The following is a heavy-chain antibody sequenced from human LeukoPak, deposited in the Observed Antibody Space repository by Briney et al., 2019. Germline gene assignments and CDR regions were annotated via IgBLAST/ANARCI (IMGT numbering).Heavy chain of an antibody. D-gene: IGHD6-19*01. CDR1: GYTFTSYD. V-gene: IGHV1-8*01. CDR2: MNPNSGNT. J-gene: IGHJ3*02. Sequence: GASVKVSCKASGYTFTSYDINWVRQATEQGLEWMGWMNPNSGNTGYAQRFQGRLTMTRNTSISTAYMELSSLRSEDTAVYYCARGSSGWPYQDAFDIWGQGTMVTVSS. CDR3: ARGSSGWPYQDAFDI.